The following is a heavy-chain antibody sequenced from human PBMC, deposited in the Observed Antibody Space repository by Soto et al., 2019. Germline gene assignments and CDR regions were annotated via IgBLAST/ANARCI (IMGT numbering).Heavy chain of an antibody. V-gene: IGHV4-4*02. CDR1: GGSISSSNW. CDR2: IYHSGST. J-gene: IGHJ6*02. Sequence: QVQLQESGPGLVKPSGTLSLTCAVSGGSISSSNWWSWVRQPPGKGLEWIGEIYHSGSTNYNPSLKSRVXXSXDXXKNQFSLKLSSVTAADTAVYYCARDRSYYYYGMDVWGQGTTVTVSS. CDR3: ARDRSYYYYGMDV.